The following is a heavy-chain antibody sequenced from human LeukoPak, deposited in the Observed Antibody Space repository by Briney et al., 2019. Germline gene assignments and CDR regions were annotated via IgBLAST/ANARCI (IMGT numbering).Heavy chain of an antibody. Sequence: SETLSLTCAVSGYSISSGYYWVWIRQPPGKGLEWIGTIYHSGSTYYNPSLKSRVTISVDTSKNQFSLKLSSVTATDTAVYYCARGDQYSGRVNAFDIWGQGTMVTVSS. J-gene: IGHJ3*02. D-gene: IGHD1-26*01. V-gene: IGHV4-38-2*01. CDR2: IYHSGST. CDR3: ARGDQYSGRVNAFDI. CDR1: GYSISSGYY.